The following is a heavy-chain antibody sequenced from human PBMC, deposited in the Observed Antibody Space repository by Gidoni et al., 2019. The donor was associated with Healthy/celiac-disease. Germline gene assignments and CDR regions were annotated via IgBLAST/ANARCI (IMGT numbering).Heavy chain of an antibody. Sequence: QVQLQESGPGLVKPSETLSLTCTVSGGSISSYYWSWIRQPPGKGLEWIGYIYYSGSTNYNPSLKSRVTISVDTSKNQFSLKLSSVTAADTAVYYCARDLGSGWPHDAFDIWGQGTMVTVSS. D-gene: IGHD6-19*01. CDR2: IYYSGST. CDR1: GGSISSYY. CDR3: ARDLGSGWPHDAFDI. V-gene: IGHV4-59*01. J-gene: IGHJ3*02.